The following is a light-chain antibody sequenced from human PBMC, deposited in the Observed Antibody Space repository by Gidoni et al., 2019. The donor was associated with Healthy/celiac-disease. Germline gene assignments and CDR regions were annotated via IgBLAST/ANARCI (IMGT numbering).Light chain of an antibody. J-gene: IGLJ1*01. V-gene: IGLV2-14*01. Sequence: QSALTQPASVSGSPGQSITISCTGTRSDVGGYNYVSWYQQHPGQAPKLMIYDVSNRPSGVSNRFSGSKSGNTASLTISGLQAEDEADYYCSSYTSSSTLGVFGTGTKVTVL. CDR2: DVS. CDR3: SSYTSSSTLGV. CDR1: RSDVGGYNY.